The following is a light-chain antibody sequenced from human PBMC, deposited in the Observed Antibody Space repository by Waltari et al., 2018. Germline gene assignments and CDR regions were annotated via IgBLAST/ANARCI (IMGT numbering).Light chain of an antibody. Sequence: SALTQPRSVSGSPGQSVTIPCTGTSSDIGGYNLVSWYQQHPGKAPKLMIYDVSQRPSGVPDRLSGSKSGNTASLTISGLQAEDEADYYCCSFAGYYTVFGGGTKLTVL. V-gene: IGLV2-11*01. CDR3: CSFAGYYTV. J-gene: IGLJ3*02. CDR2: DVS. CDR1: SSDIGGYNL.